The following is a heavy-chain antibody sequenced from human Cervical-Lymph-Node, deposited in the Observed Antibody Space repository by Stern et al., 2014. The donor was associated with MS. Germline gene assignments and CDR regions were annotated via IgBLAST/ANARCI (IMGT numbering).Heavy chain of an antibody. J-gene: IGHJ5*02. D-gene: IGHD2-2*01. CDR2: INPGGSDT. CDR3: SRRHCSSRRCGWFDP. CDR1: GYSFTSYW. Sequence: EVQLVESGAEVKKPGESLKISCKGSGYSFTSYWIGWVRQMPGKGLEWMGIINPGGSDTRYRPSFQGQVTISAANSITTASMQRSSLKASDTAMYYCSRRHCSSRRCGWFDPWGQGTLVTVSS. V-gene: IGHV5-51*01.